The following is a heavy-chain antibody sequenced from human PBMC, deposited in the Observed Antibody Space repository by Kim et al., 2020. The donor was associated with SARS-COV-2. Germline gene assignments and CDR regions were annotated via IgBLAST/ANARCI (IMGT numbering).Heavy chain of an antibody. V-gene: IGHV1-69*13. CDR3: ARVDVGGDGSGSYPH. J-gene: IGHJ4*02. CDR2: IIPIFGTA. CDR1: GGTFSSYA. D-gene: IGHD3-10*01. Sequence: SVKVSCKASGGTFSSYAISWVRQAPGQGLEWMGGIIPIFGTANYAQKFQGRVTITADESTSTAYMELSSLRSEDTAVYYCARVDVGGDGSGSYPHWGQGTLVTVSS.